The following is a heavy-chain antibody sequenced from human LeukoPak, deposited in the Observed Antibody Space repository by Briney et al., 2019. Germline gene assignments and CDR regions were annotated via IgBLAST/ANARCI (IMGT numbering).Heavy chain of an antibody. Sequence: GGSLRLSCVASGFTISSYWMHWVRQAPGKGLEWVANIKQDGSEEYYVDSVKGRFTISRDNAKNSLYLQMNSLRAEDTAVYYCARADSSGYFRAFDYWGQGTLVTVSS. D-gene: IGHD3-22*01. J-gene: IGHJ4*02. CDR1: GFTISSYW. CDR3: ARADSSGYFRAFDY. V-gene: IGHV3-7*03. CDR2: IKQDGSEE.